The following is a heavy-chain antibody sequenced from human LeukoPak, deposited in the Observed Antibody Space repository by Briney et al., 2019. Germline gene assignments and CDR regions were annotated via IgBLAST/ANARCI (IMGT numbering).Heavy chain of an antibody. CDR1: GYTFTGYY. J-gene: IGHJ4*02. D-gene: IGHD6-19*01. V-gene: IGHV1-2*02. CDR2: INPNSGGT. CDR3: ARGPSSGWFLSQFDY. Sequence: GASVKVSCKASGYTFTGYYMHWVRQAPGQGLEWMGWINPNSGGTDYAQRFQGRVTVTRDTSISTAYMELSRLRSDDTAVYYCARGPSSGWFLSQFDYWGQGTLVTVSS.